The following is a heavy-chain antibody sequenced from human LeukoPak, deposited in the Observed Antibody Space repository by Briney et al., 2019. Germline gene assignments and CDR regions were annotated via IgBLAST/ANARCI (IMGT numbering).Heavy chain of an antibody. J-gene: IGHJ4*02. V-gene: IGHV4-34*01. CDR2: IYHSGST. D-gene: IGHD6-19*01. CDR3: ARESSGWSYDY. CDR1: GGSFSGYY. Sequence: PSETLSLTCAVYGGSFSGYYWSWSRQPPRKGLEWIGSIYHSGSTDYNPSLKSRITISVDTSKNQFSLKLNSVTAADTAVYYRARESSGWSYDYWGQGTLVTVSS.